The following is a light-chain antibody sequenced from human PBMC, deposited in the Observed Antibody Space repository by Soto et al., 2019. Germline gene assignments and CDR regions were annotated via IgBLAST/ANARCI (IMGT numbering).Light chain of an antibody. Sequence: DIQMTQSPSTLSASVGDRVTVTCRASQGISASLAWFQQRPGKAPKLMIYDVSSLESGVPSRFSGSGSETEFTLTISSLQPDDFGTYYCQQYSTFWTFGQGTKVE. CDR2: DVS. J-gene: IGKJ1*01. V-gene: IGKV1-5*01. CDR1: QGISAS. CDR3: QQYSTFWT.